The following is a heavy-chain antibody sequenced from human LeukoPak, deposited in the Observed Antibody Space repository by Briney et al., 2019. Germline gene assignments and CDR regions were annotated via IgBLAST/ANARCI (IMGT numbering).Heavy chain of an antibody. CDR2: IYYSGST. D-gene: IGHD3-3*01. CDR1: GGSISSHY. J-gene: IGHJ6*03. Sequence: NTTETLSLTCTVSGGSISSHYWSWIRQPPGKGLEWIGYIYYSGSTNYNPSLKSRVTISVDTSKNQFSLKLSSVTAADTAVYYCARDAIFGVGNVGHYYYYYYMDVWGKGTTVTVSS. V-gene: IGHV4-59*11. CDR3: ARDAIFGVGNVGHYYYYYYMDV.